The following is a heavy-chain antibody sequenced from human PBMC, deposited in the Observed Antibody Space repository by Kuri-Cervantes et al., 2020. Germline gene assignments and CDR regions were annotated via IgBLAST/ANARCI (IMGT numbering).Heavy chain of an antibody. Sequence: GESLKISCAASGFTFSSYAMSWVRQAPGKGLEWVSAISGSGGSTYYADSVKGRFTISRDNSKNTLYLQMNSLRAEDTAVYYCAREGGIAAAGRYWYFDLWGRGTLVTVSS. CDR2: ISGSGGST. CDR1: GFTFSSYA. V-gene: IGHV3-23*01. D-gene: IGHD6-13*01. J-gene: IGHJ2*01. CDR3: AREGGIAAAGRYWYFDL.